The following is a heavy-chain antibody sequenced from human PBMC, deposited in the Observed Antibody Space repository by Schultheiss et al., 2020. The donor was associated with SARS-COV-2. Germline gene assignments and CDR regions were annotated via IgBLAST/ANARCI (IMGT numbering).Heavy chain of an antibody. D-gene: IGHD3-10*01. J-gene: IGHJ5*02. CDR1: GGSISSSSYY. V-gene: IGHV4-61*05. Sequence: SETLSLTCTVSGGSISSSSYYWGWIRQPPGKGLEWIGYIYYSGSTNYNPSLKSRVTISVDTSKNQFSLKLSSVTAADTAVYYCARGWYYGSGRIDPWGQGTLVTVSS. CDR2: IYYSGST. CDR3: ARGWYYGSGRIDP.